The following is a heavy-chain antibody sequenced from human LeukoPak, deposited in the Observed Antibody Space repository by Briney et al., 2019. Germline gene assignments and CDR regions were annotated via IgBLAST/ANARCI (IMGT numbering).Heavy chain of an antibody. CDR3: AKASVGYSGYDYHFDY. CDR2: ISWNSGSI. CDR1: GFTFDDYA. J-gene: IGHJ4*02. Sequence: GGSLRLSCAASGFTFDDYAMHWARQAPGKGLEWGSGISWNSGSIGYADSVKGRFTISRDNAKNSLYLQMNSLRAEDTALYYCAKASVGYSGYDYHFDYWGQGTLVTVSS. V-gene: IGHV3-9*01. D-gene: IGHD5-12*01.